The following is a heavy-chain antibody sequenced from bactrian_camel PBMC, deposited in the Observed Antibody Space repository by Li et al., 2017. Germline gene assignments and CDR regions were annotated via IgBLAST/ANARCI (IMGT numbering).Heavy chain of an antibody. D-gene: IGHD5*01. CDR1: GFTFGYYS. Sequence: VQLVESGGGLVQPGGSLGLSCAASGFTFGYYSLTWVRQAPGKGLEWVISIYTGDGSTVSADSVKGRFAISRDLHKNMLSLQMNSLKSEDTALYYCAKGGIDSSGADFGYWGQGTQVTVS. V-gene: IGHV3S1*01. CDR3: AKGGIDSSGADFGY. J-gene: IGHJ6*01. CDR2: IYTGDGST.